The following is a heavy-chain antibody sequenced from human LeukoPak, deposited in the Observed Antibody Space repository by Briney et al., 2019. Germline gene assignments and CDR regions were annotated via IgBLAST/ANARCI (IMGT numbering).Heavy chain of an antibody. CDR2: IDPTSGDT. Sequence: ASVKVSCKASGYTFTSYYMHWVRQAPGQGLEWMGWIDPTSGDTKYAHKFQGRVSMTRDTSIRTADMEVSSLRSDDTAVYYCARGIPRSYCTPIDCSPNWFDPWGQGTLVIVSS. V-gene: IGHV1-2*02. CDR3: ARGIPRSYCTPIDCSPNWFDP. CDR1: GYTFTSYY. D-gene: IGHD2-8*01. J-gene: IGHJ5*02.